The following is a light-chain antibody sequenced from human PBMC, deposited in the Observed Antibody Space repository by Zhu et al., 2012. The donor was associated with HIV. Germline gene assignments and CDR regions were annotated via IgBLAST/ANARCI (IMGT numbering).Light chain of an antibody. CDR2: GAS. Sequence: EIVLTQSPGTLSLSPGERATLSCRASQSITSGYLAWYQQKPGQAPRLLTYGASNRATGTPDRFSGSGSGTDFTLTITRLEPEDFAVYYCQQCGGSPSYTFGQGTKLEIK. V-gene: IGKV3-20*01. J-gene: IGKJ2*01. CDR3: QQCGGSPSYT. CDR1: QSITSGY.